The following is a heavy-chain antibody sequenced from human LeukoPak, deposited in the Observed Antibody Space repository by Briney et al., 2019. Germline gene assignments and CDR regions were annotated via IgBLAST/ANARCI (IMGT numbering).Heavy chain of an antibody. J-gene: IGHJ6*03. V-gene: IGHV1-2*02. CDR1: LWTFTGYY. CDR3: ARGYTGYLNPYYYMDV. D-gene: IGHD5-12*01. CDR2: INPNSGGT. Sequence: GSVKVSRKASLWTFTGYYMHWVGQAPGQEREWMGWINPNSGGTNYAQKLQGRVTMTRETNISTAYMELSRLRSDDTDVYYCARGYTGYLNPYYYMDVWGKGTTVTVSS.